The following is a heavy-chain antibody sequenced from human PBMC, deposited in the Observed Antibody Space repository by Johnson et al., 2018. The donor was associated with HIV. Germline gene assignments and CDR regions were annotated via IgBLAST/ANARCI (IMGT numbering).Heavy chain of an antibody. J-gene: IGHJ3*02. Sequence: QVQLVESGGGVVQPGRSLRLSCAASRFTFSNYDIHWVRQAPGKGLEWVAVISYDGSNKYYADSVKGRFTISSDNSKNTLYLQMNSLRAEDTAVYYCARVSTQWLRVDAFDIWGQGTMVTVSS. CDR2: ISYDGSNK. CDR3: ARVSTQWLRVDAFDI. D-gene: IGHD6-19*01. V-gene: IGHV3-30-3*01. CDR1: RFTFSNYD.